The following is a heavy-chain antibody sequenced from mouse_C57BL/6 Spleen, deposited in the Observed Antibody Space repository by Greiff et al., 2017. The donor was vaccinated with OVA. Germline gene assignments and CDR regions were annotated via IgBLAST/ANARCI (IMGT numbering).Heavy chain of an antibody. D-gene: IGHD1-1*01. Sequence: VQVVESGPGLVAPSQSLSITCTVSGFSLTSYGVHWVRQPPGKGLEWLVVIWSDGSTTYNSALKSRLSISKDNSKSQVFLKMNSLQTDDTAMYYCARHQDYGSSYVGGYFDVWGTGTTVTVSS. CDR2: IWSDGST. J-gene: IGHJ1*03. CDR1: GFSLTSYG. V-gene: IGHV2-6-1*01. CDR3: ARHQDYGSSYVGGYFDV.